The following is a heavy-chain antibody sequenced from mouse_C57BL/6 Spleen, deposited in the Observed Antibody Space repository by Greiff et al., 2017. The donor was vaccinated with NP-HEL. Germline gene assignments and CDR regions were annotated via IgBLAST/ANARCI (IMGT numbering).Heavy chain of an antibody. V-gene: IGHV1-4*01. CDR1: GYTFTSYT. CDR3: AREFYGNYDAMDY. J-gene: IGHJ4*01. D-gene: IGHD2-1*01. CDR2: INPSSGYT. Sequence: LQESGAELARPGASVKMSCKASGYTFTSYTMHWVKQRPGQGLEWIGYINPSSGYTKYNQKFKDKATLTADKSSSTAYMQLSSLTSEDSAVYYCAREFYGNYDAMDYWGQGTSVTVSS.